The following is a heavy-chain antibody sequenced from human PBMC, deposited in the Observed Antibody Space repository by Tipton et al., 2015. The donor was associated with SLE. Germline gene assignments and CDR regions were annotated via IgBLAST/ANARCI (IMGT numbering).Heavy chain of an antibody. CDR3: ARKTFGDYIFDI. J-gene: IGHJ2*01. CDR1: GGSISSSYY. V-gene: IGHV4-39*01. CDR2: IYYSGST. Sequence: TLSLTCTVSGGSISSSYYWGWIRQPPGKGLEWIGSIYYSGSTYYNPSLKSRVTISVDTSKNQFSLKLSSVAAADTAVYYCARKTFGDYIFDIWGRGALVTVSS. D-gene: IGHD4-17*01.